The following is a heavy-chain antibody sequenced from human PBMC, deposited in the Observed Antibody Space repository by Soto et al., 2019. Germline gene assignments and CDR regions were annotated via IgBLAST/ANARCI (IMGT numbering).Heavy chain of an antibody. J-gene: IGHJ6*02. D-gene: IGHD3-9*01. Sequence: PGGSLRLSCAASGFTFSSYAMSWVRRAPGKGLEWVSAISGSGGSTYYADSVKGRFTISRDNSKNTLYLQMNSLRAEDTAVYYCAKLPLRDILTGYYYVASIEYYGMDVWGQGTTVTVSS. V-gene: IGHV3-23*01. CDR2: ISGSGGST. CDR1: GFTFSSYA. CDR3: AKLPLRDILTGYYYVASIEYYGMDV.